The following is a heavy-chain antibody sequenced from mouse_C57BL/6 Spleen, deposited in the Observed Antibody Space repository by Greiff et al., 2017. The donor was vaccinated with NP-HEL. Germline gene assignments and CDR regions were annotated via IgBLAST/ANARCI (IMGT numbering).Heavy chain of an antibody. CDR3: ARRNYYGNYDYYAMDY. D-gene: IGHD2-1*01. J-gene: IGHJ4*01. Sequence: QVQLQQPGAELVMPGASVKLSCKASGYTFTSYWMHWVKQRPGQGLEWIGEIDPSDSYTNYNQKFKGKSTLTVDKSSSTAYMQLSSLTSEDSAVYYCARRNYYGNYDYYAMDYWGQGTSVTVSS. V-gene: IGHV1-69*01. CDR2: IDPSDSYT. CDR1: GYTFTSYW.